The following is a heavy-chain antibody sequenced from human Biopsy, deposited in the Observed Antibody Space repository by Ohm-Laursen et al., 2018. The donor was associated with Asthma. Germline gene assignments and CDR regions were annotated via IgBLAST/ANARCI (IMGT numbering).Heavy chain of an antibody. Sequence: ASVKVSCKAHGDILSSFGIKWVRQAPGQGLEWMGWISAYNGNTNYAQKLQGRVTMTTDTSTSTAYMELRSLRSDDTAVYYCARDGPVGAPSDYWGQGTLGTVSS. CDR3: ARDGPVGAPSDY. J-gene: IGHJ4*02. CDR1: GDILSSFG. CDR2: ISAYNGNT. D-gene: IGHD1-26*01. V-gene: IGHV1-18*01.